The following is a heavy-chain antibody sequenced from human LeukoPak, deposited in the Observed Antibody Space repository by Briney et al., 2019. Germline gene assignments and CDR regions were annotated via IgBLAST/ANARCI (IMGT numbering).Heavy chain of an antibody. D-gene: IGHD3-22*01. CDR3: ARGPDDSSEKALYYFHY. J-gene: IGHJ4*02. Sequence: SETLSLTCTVSGGSISRYYCSWIRQPPGKGLEWIGYIHYSGSTNYNPSLKSRVTISVDTSKNQFSLKLSSVTAADTAVYYCARGPDDSSEKALYYFHYWGQGTLVTVSS. CDR2: IHYSGST. V-gene: IGHV4-59*01. CDR1: GGSISRYY.